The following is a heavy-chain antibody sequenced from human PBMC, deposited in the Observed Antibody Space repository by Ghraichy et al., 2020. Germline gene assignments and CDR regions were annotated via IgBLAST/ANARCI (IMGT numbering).Heavy chain of an antibody. V-gene: IGHV3-74*01. CDR2: IRPDASGA. J-gene: IGHJ4*02. CDR1: GFTFSDYW. D-gene: IGHD6-13*01. CDR3: EREFISDSSWYI. Sequence: GGSLRLSCAASGFTFSDYWMHWVRQIPGKGLVWVSRIRPDASGATYADSVKGRFTISRDNAKNTLYLQMNSQRAQHTAVYYCEREFISDSSWYIGGQGTLDSV.